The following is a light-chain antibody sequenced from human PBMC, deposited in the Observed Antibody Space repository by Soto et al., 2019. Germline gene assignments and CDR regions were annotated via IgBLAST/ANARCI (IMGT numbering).Light chain of an antibody. CDR2: DAS. CDR1: QSRSTW. J-gene: IGKJ2*01. V-gene: IGKV1-5*01. Sequence: DIQMTQSPSTLSASVGYRVTITCRASQSRSTWLVWYQQKPGKAPKVLIYDASSLQSGVPSRFSGHGSGTDFTLTISSLQPDDSAIYYCQQYKTYTTFGQGTKLEIK. CDR3: QQYKTYTT.